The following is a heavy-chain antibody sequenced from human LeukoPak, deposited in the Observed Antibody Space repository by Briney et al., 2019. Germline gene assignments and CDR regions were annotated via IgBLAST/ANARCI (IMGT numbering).Heavy chain of an antibody. CDR2: ISAYNGNT. Sequence: ASVKVSCKASGYTFTSYGISWVRQAPGQGLEWMGWISAYNGNTNYAQKLQGRVTMTTDTSTSTAYMELRSLRSDDTAVYYCAKTQTDYGDYRNYYYHHQDVWGKGTTGTGSS. D-gene: IGHD4-17*01. J-gene: IGHJ6*03. V-gene: IGHV1-18*01. CDR1: GYTFTSYG. CDR3: AKTQTDYGDYRNYYYHHQDV.